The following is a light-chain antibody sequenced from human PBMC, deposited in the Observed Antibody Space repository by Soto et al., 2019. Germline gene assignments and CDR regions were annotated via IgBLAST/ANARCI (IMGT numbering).Light chain of an antibody. Sequence: EIVMTQSPATLSVSPGGRATLSCRASQSISDTLAWYQQKPGQAARLLIYGAYTRATGTPARFSGSGSGTDFTLTISSLEPEDFAVYYCQQRSNWTLTFGGGTKVDIK. CDR1: QSISDT. V-gene: IGKV3-15*01. CDR2: GAY. CDR3: QQRSNWTLT. J-gene: IGKJ4*01.